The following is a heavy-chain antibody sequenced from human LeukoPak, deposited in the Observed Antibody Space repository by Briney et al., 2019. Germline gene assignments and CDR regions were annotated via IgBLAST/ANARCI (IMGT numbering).Heavy chain of an antibody. CDR2: ISDNEGST. Sequence: GGSLRLSCAASGFTFNYYAMSWVSQAPGKGLEWVSGISDNEGSTYYTDSVKGRFTISRDNTKNTVYLQMNNLRPDDTAVYFCARHDSFIPYWGQGTLVTVSS. CDR3: ARHDSFIPY. J-gene: IGHJ4*02. V-gene: IGHV3-23*01. D-gene: IGHD5-18*01. CDR1: GFTFNYYA.